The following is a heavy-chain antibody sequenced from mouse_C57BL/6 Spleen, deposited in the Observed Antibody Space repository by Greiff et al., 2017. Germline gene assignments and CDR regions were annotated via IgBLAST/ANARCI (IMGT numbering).Heavy chain of an antibody. D-gene: IGHD4-1*01. CDR2: IWSGGRT. J-gene: IGHJ2*01. V-gene: IGHV2-2*01. CDR3: ARSWDSDYFDY. CDR1: GFSLTSYG. Sequence: QVQLQQSGPGLVQPSQCLTISCTASGFSLTSYGVHWVRQSPGKGLEWLGVIWSGGRTDYNAAFISRLGIIKDNSKSQVFFQMNSLQADDTAIYYCARSWDSDYFDYWGQGTTLTVSS.